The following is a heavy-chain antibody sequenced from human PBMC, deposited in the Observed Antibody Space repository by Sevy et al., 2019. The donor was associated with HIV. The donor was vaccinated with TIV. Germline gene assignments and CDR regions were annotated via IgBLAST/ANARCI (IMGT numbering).Heavy chain of an antibody. CDR2: IYHTGNT. CDR1: GGSISSGGYS. CDR3: VRAAARVTTVTHFDY. D-gene: IGHD4-17*01. V-gene: IGHV4-30-2*01. J-gene: IGHJ4*02. Sequence: SETLSLTCAVSGGSISSGGYSWSWIRQPPGKGLEWIGYIYHTGNTYYNPSLKSRVTISVDRSKNQFSLKLSSVTAADTAVYYCVRAAARVTTVTHFDYWGQGTLVTVSS.